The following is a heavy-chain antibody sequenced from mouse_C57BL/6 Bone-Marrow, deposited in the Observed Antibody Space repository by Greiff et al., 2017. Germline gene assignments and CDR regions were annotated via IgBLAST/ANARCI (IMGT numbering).Heavy chain of an antibody. Sequence: QVQLQQPGAELVMPGASVKLSCKASGYTFTSYWMHWVKQRPGQGLEWIGEIDPSDSYTNYNQKFTGKSTLTVDKSSSTAYMQLSSLTSEDSAVYYCARSVRRYFDYWGQGTTLTVSS. CDR3: ARSVRRYFDY. CDR1: GYTFTSYW. V-gene: IGHV1-69*01. J-gene: IGHJ2*01. CDR2: IDPSDSYT.